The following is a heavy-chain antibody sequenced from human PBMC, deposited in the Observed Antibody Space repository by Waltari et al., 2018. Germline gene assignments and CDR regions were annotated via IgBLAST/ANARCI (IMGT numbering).Heavy chain of an antibody. CDR3: ATGDFWSGSHYYYYYMDV. CDR2: IYYSGST. J-gene: IGHJ6*03. Sequence: QVQLQESGPGLVKPSETLSLTCTLSGGSISSYYWSWIRQPPGKGLEWIGYIYYSGSTNYNPSLKSRVTISVDTSKNQFSLKLSSVTAADTAVYYCATGDFWSGSHYYYYYMDVWGKGTTVTVSS. CDR1: GGSISSYY. D-gene: IGHD3-3*01. V-gene: IGHV4-59*01.